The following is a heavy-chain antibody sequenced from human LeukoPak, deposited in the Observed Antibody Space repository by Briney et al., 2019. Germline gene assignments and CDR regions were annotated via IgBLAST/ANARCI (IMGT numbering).Heavy chain of an antibody. CDR1: VGSISIYY. J-gene: IGHJ5*02. Sequence: LGTLSLTCTVSVGSISIYYWSWIRQTPGKGLEWIGYIYYSRSSNYNPSLKSRVTISVDTSKNQFSLKLSSVTAADTAVYYCARVTYTNAWTWGQGTLVTVSS. CDR3: ARVTYTNAWT. D-gene: IGHD6-19*01. CDR2: IYYSRSS. V-gene: IGHV4-59*01.